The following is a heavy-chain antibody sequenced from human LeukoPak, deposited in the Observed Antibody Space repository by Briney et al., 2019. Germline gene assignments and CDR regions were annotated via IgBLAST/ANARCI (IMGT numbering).Heavy chain of an antibody. CDR2: IYYSGST. CDR3: ARGRSSFNI. J-gene: IGHJ3*02. V-gene: IGHV4-59*01. D-gene: IGHD6-19*01. Sequence: SETLSLTCTFSGDSISSSYWSWIRQPPGKGLEWIGYIYYSGSTNYNPSLKSRVTISVDTSKNQFSLKLSSVTAADTAMYYCARGRSSFNIWGQGTMVTVSS. CDR1: GDSISSSY.